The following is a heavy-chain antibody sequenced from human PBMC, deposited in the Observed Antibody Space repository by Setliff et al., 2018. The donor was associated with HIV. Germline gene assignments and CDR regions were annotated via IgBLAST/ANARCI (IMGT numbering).Heavy chain of an antibody. J-gene: IGHJ4*02. Sequence: ASETLSLTCAVYGGSFSGYYWSWIRQTPGKGPEWIGYIHYSGSTYFNPSLKSRVSISTDTSKNQFSLKLTSVTAADTAVYYCASRDTSRYFDDYWGQGTLVTVSS. CDR2: IHYSGST. D-gene: IGHD3-22*01. CDR1: GGSFSGYY. CDR3: ASRDTSRYFDDY. V-gene: IGHV4-34*01.